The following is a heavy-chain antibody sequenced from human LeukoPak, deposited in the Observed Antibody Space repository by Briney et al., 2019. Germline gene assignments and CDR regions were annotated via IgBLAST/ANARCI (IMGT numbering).Heavy chain of an antibody. D-gene: IGHD6-19*01. V-gene: IGHV3-33*01. CDR2: TWYDVSNK. Sequence: GGALILSFAAPGFTFSSSGMHWVRQAPGKGLEWVALTWYDVSNKYYADSVKGRFTISRDNADNTLYLQMNSLRAEDTAVYYCARDLGYTSGHPFDFWGQGTLVTVSS. J-gene: IGHJ4*02. CDR3: ARDLGYTSGHPFDF. CDR1: GFTFSSSG.